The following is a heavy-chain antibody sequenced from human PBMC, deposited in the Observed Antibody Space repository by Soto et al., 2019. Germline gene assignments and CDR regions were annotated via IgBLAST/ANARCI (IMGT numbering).Heavy chain of an antibody. V-gene: IGHV4-4*07. D-gene: IGHD5-18*01. CDR3: ARSADTAMVNYYYYGMDV. J-gene: IGHJ6*02. CDR1: GGSISSYY. CDR2: IYTSGST. Sequence: SETLSLTCTVSGGSISSYYWSWIRQPAGKGLEWIGRIYTSGSTNYNPSLKSRVTMSVDTSKNQFSLKLSSVTAADTAVYYCARSADTAMVNYYYYGMDVWGQGTTVTVSS.